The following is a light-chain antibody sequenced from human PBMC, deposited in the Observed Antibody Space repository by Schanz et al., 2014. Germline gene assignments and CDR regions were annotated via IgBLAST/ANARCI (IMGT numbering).Light chain of an antibody. CDR2: GAS. J-gene: IGKJ3*01. V-gene: IGKV3-20*01. CDR3: QHYGSPPLT. Sequence: EIVLTQSPGTLSLSPGERATLSCRASQSVSSSYLAWYQQKPGQAPRLLIYGASSRATGIPDRFSGSGSGTDFTLTISSLEPEDFAVYYCQHYGSPPLTFGPGTTVDIK. CDR1: QSVSSSY.